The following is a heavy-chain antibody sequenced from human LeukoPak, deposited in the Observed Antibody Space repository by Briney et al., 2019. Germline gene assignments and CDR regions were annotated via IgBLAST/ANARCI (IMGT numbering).Heavy chain of an antibody. CDR3: ATTTRGIQLWFRAFDI. D-gene: IGHD5-18*01. J-gene: IGHJ3*02. V-gene: IGHV4-61*02. CDR1: GGSISSGSYY. Sequence: SQTLSLTCTVSGGSISSGSYYWSWIRQPAGKGLEWIGRIYTSGSTNYNPSLKSRVTISVDTSKNQFSLKLSSVTAADTAVYYCATTTRGIQLWFRAFDIWGQGTMVTVSS. CDR2: IYTSGST.